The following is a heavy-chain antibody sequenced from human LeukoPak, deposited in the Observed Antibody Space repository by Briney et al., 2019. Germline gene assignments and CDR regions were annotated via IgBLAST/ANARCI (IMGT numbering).Heavy chain of an antibody. J-gene: IGHJ4*02. CDR1: GFTFSNYN. Sequence: PGRSLRLSCAASGFTFSNYNMNWVRQAPGKGLEWVSYISSSSSTIYYADSVKGRFTISRDNAKNSLYLQMNSLRAEDTAVYYCARDPVDYWGQGTLVTVSS. V-gene: IGHV3-48*01. CDR3: ARDPVDY. CDR2: ISSSSSTI.